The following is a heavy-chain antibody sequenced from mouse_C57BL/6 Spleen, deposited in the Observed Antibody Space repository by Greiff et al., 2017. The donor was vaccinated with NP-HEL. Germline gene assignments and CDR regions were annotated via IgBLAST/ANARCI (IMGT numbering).Heavy chain of an antibody. CDR3: ARDGNYVTWFAY. Sequence: DVQLVESGGGLVKPGGSLKLSCAASGFTFSDYGMHWVRQAPEKGLEWVAYISSGSSTIYSADTVQGRFTISSDNAKNTLFLQMTSLRSEDTAMYYCARDGNYVTWFAYWGQGTLVTVSA. D-gene: IGHD2-1*01. CDR2: ISSGSSTI. CDR1: GFTFSDYG. J-gene: IGHJ3*01. V-gene: IGHV5-17*01.